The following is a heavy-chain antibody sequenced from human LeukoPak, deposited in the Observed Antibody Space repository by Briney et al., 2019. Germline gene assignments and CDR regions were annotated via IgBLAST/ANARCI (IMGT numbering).Heavy chain of an antibody. Sequence: SETLSLTCTVSGGSISGSNYYWGWIRQAPGKGLEWIGSIYYGGTTFYSPSLKSRVTVSVDTSKNQFSLKLSSVTAADTAVYYCARRTVVIGRDDYWGQGTLVTVSS. D-gene: IGHD4-23*01. J-gene: IGHJ4*02. CDR1: GGSISGSNYY. CDR2: IYYGGTT. CDR3: ARRTVVIGRDDY. V-gene: IGHV4-39*01.